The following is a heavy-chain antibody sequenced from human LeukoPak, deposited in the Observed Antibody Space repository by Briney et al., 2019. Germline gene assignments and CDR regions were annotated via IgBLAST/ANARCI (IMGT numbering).Heavy chain of an antibody. Sequence: GGSLKLSCAASGFTFSGSAMHWVRQASGKGLEWVGRIRSKANSYATAYAASVKGRFTISRDDSKNTAYLQMNSLKTEDTAVYYCTSRMTTYAYYYYYGMDVWGQGTTVTVSS. J-gene: IGHJ6*02. CDR3: TSRMTTYAYYYYYGMDV. CDR2: IRSKANSYAT. D-gene: IGHD1-1*01. V-gene: IGHV3-73*01. CDR1: GFTFSGSA.